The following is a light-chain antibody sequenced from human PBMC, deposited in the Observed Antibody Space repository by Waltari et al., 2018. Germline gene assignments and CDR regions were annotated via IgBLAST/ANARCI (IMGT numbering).Light chain of an antibody. Sequence: EIVMTQSSATLSVSPGERAPLSCRASQSVSSNLPWYQQKTGQAPRLLIYGASTRATGIPARFSGSGSGTEFTLTISSLQSEDFAVYDCQQYNNWPPWTFGQGTKVEIK. V-gene: IGKV3-15*01. J-gene: IGKJ1*01. CDR2: GAS. CDR1: QSVSSN. CDR3: QQYNNWPPWT.